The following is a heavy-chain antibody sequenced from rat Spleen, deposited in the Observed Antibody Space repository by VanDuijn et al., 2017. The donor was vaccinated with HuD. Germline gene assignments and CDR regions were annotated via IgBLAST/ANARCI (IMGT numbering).Heavy chain of an antibody. D-gene: IGHD1-4*01. V-gene: IGHV5-25*01. J-gene: IGHJ1*01. Sequence: EVQLVESGGGLVQPGRSLKLSCAASGFTFSSFAMAWVRQAPKKGLEWVATITSGGSNTYYPDSVKGRFTISRDNAKSTLYLQMDSLRSEDTATYYCAKPPGYPYWYFDFWGPGTMVTVSS. CDR1: GFTFSSFA. CDR3: AKPPGYPYWYFDF. CDR2: ITSGGSNT.